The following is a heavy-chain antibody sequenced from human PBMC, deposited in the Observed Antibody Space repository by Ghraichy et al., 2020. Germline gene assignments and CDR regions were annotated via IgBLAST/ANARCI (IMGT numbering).Heavy chain of an antibody. J-gene: IGHJ4*02. CDR1: GFPFSSYE. D-gene: IGHD2/OR15-2a*01. CDR2: ISSGGDTT. V-gene: IGHV3-48*03. Sequence: LSLTCAASGFPFSSYEINWVRQAPGKGLEWVSYISSGGDTTYYADSVKGRFTISRDNAKNSLYLQMNSLRAEDTAVYYCTRPNVYGFWGQGTLVTVSS. CDR3: TRPNVYGF.